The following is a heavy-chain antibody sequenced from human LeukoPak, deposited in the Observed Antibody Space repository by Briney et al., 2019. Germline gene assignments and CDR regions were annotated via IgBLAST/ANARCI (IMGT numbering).Heavy chain of an antibody. CDR3: ARDRAGGEIDY. CDR2: IYYSGST. D-gene: IGHD3-16*01. J-gene: IGHJ4*02. Sequence: SETLSLTCTVSGGSISSGGYYWSWIRQHPGKGLEWIGYIYYSGSTYYHPSLKSRVTISVDTSKNQFSLKLSSVTAADTAVYYCARDRAGGEIDYWGQGTLVTVSS. V-gene: IGHV4-31*03. CDR1: GGSISSGGYY.